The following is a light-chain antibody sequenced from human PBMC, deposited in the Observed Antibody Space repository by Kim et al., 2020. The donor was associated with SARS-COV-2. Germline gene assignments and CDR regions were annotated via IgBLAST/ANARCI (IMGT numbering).Light chain of an antibody. Sequence: AIRITQSPSSLSASTGDRVTITCRASQDISSYLAWYQQKPGKAPKLLIYAASTLQSGVPSRFSGSGSGTDFTLSINCLQSEDFATYYCQQYYSYSPTFGGGTKVDIK. CDR3: QQYYSYSPT. CDR2: AAS. CDR1: QDISSY. J-gene: IGKJ4*01. V-gene: IGKV1-8*01.